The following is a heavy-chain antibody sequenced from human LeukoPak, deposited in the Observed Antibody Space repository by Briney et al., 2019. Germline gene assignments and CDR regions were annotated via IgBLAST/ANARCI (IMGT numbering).Heavy chain of an antibody. CDR1: GFTFSSYG. J-gene: IGHJ1*01. Sequence: GGSLRLSCAASGFTFSSYGMHWVRQAPGKGLEWVAVISYDGSNKYYADSVKGRFTISRDNSKNTLYLQMNSLRAEDTAVYYCARPSRIGYSNGLVLQHWGQGTLVTVSS. V-gene: IGHV3-30*03. CDR2: ISYDGSNK. CDR3: ARPSRIGYSNGLVLQH. D-gene: IGHD4-11*01.